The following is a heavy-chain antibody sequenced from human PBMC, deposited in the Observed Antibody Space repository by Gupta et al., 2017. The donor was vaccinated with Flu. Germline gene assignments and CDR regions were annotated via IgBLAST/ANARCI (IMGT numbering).Heavy chain of an antibody. Sequence: YALQWVRQAPGQRLEWMGWINAGNGHKRYSQNCQARVTITRDTSANTSYMELSRLRSEATAVYYCARGMWTGTNLRYYIDYWGQGTLVTVSS. CDR2: INAGNGHK. V-gene: IGHV1-3*01. CDR1: YA. CDR3: ARGMWTGTNLRYYIDY. D-gene: IGHD2-21*01. J-gene: IGHJ4*02.